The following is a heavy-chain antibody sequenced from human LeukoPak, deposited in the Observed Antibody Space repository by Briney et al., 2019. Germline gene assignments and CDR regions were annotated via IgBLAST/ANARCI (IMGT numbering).Heavy chain of an antibody. D-gene: IGHD3-10*01. V-gene: IGHV4-34*01. Sequence: TSETLSLTCAVYGGSFSGYYWSWIRQPPGKGLEWIGEINHSGSTNYNPSLKSRVTISVDTSKNQFSLKLSSVTAADTAVYYCARRGGSGSYSYYYYYMDVWGKGTTVTISS. CDR2: INHSGST. CDR1: GGSFSGYY. CDR3: ARRGGSGSYSYYYYYMDV. J-gene: IGHJ6*03.